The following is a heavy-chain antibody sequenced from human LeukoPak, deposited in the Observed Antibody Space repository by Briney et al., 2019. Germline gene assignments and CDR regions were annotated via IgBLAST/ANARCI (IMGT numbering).Heavy chain of an antibody. CDR2: IYPGDSNT. Sequence: GESLKISCKGSGYSFTSYWIGWVRQMPGKGLEWMGIIYPGDSNTRYSPSFQGQVTISADKSISTAYLQWSSLKASDTAMYYCAAYSSSWYGGFDYWGQGTLVTVSS. CDR3: AAYSSSWYGGFDY. V-gene: IGHV5-51*01. CDR1: GYSFTSYW. J-gene: IGHJ4*02. D-gene: IGHD6-13*01.